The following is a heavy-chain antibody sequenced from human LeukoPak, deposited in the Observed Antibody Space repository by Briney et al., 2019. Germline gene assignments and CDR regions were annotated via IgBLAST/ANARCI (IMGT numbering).Heavy chain of an antibody. V-gene: IGHV3-30*02. CDR3: AKGPYVFWSGSHIQH. CDR1: GFTFSSYG. D-gene: IGHD3-3*01. J-gene: IGHJ1*01. CDR2: IRYDGSNK. Sequence: SGGTLRLSCAASGFTFSSYGMHWVRQAPGKGLEWVAFIRYDGSNKYYADSVKGRFTISRDNSKNTLYLQMNSLRAEDTAVYYCAKGPYVFWSGSHIQHWGQGTLVTVSS.